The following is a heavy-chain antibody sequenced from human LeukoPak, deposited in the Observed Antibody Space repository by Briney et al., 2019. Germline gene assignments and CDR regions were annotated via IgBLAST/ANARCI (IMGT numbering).Heavy chain of an antibody. CDR2: IYYSGST. Sequence: SETLSLTCTVSGGSISSYYWSWIRQPPGKGLEWIGYIYYSGSTNYNPSLKSRVTISVDTSKNQFSPKLSSVTAADTAVYYCARVWSLSAKYYYYYYGMDVWGQGTTVTVSS. J-gene: IGHJ6*02. D-gene: IGHD2-8*02. V-gene: IGHV4-59*01. CDR3: ARVWSLSAKYYYYYYGMDV. CDR1: GGSISSYY.